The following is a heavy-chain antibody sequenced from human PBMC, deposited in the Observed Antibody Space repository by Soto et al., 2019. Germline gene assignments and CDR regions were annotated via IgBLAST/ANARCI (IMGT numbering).Heavy chain of an antibody. D-gene: IGHD6-13*01. CDR1: GFTFSSYS. J-gene: IGHJ6*02. CDR2: ISSSSSTI. V-gene: IGHV3-48*02. CDR3: ARDPGYSSSWYRFDYYYGMDV. Sequence: GGSLRLSCAASGFTFSSYSMNWVRQAPGKGLEWVSYISSSSSTIYYADSVKGRFTISRDNAKNSLYLQMNSLRDEDTAVYYCARDPGYSSSWYRFDYYYGMDVWGQGTTVTVSS.